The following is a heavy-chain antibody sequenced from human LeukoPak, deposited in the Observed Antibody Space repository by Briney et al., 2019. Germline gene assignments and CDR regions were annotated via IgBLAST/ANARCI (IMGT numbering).Heavy chain of an antibody. Sequence: SETLSLTCGVYGGSLSFYYWSWIRQSPGKGLEWIAEISQNGDSNYNPSLKSRVTISVDTSKNQFSLKLSSVTAADTAVYYCARGPRYNWNYGPLFDYWGQGTLVTVSS. CDR2: ISQNGDS. CDR1: GGSLSFYY. CDR3: ARGPRYNWNYGPLFDY. J-gene: IGHJ4*02. V-gene: IGHV4-34*01. D-gene: IGHD1-7*01.